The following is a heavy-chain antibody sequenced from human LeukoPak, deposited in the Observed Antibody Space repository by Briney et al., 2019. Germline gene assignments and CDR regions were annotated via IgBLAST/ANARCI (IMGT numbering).Heavy chain of an antibody. D-gene: IGHD4-17*01. Sequence: VASVKVSCKASGYTFTSYGISWVRQAPGQGLEWMGWISAYNGNTNYAQKLQGRVTMTTDTSTSTAYMELRSLRSDDTAVYYCASLRSIAYGDYCYYGMDVWGQGTTVTVSS. J-gene: IGHJ6*02. V-gene: IGHV1-18*01. CDR2: ISAYNGNT. CDR3: ASLRSIAYGDYCYYGMDV. CDR1: GYTFTSYG.